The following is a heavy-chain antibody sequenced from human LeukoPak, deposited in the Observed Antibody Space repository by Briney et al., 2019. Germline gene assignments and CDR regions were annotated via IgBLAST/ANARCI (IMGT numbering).Heavy chain of an antibody. D-gene: IGHD6-13*01. J-gene: IGHJ6*03. CDR3: ARVEEAAGLYYYYYMDV. Sequence: GASVKVSCKASGYTFTGYYMHWVRQAPGQGLEWMGWINPNSDDTNYAQKFQGRVTMTRDTSISTAYMELRSLRSDDTAVYYCARVEEAAGLYYYYYMDVWGKGTTVTISS. CDR2: INPNSDDT. V-gene: IGHV1-2*02. CDR1: GYTFTGYY.